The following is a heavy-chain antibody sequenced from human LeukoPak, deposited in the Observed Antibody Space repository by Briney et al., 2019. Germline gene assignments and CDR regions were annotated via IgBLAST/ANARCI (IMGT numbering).Heavy chain of an antibody. CDR3: ESRSLAVAGTDFNDY. CDR1: GFTFSSYE. Sequence: GGSLRLSCAASGFTFSSYEMNWVRQAPGKGLEWVSYISSNSKTIFYADSMKGRFTISRDNAKNSLYLQMNSLRAEDTAVYYCESRSLAVAGTDFNDYWGQGTLVTVSS. CDR2: ISSNSKTI. D-gene: IGHD6-19*01. V-gene: IGHV3-48*03. J-gene: IGHJ4*02.